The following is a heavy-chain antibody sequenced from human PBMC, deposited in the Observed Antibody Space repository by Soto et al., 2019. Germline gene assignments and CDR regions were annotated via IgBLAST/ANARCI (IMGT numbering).Heavy chain of an antibody. J-gene: IGHJ4*02. D-gene: IGHD3-16*01. CDR1: GGSFSGYY. V-gene: IGHV4-34*01. CDR3: ARTTAFVSGTYPPAHFDY. CDR2: INHSGST. Sequence: QVQLQQWGAGLLKPSATLSLTCAVYGGSFSGYYWSWIRQSPGKGLEWIGEINHSGSTNYTPSLKRRVTISVDTSKNQVSLKLSSVTAADTAVYYCARTTAFVSGTYPPAHFDYWGQGTRVTVSS.